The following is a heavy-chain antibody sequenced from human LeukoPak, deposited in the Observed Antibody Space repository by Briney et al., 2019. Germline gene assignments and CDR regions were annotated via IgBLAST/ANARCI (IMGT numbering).Heavy chain of an antibody. V-gene: IGHV4-39*01. D-gene: IGHD6-13*01. J-gene: IGHJ4*02. CDR2: IYYSGST. CDR1: GGSISSSSYY. Sequence: SETLSPTCTVSGGSISSSSYYWGWIRQPPGKGLEWIGSIYYSGSTYYNPSLKSRVTISIDTSKNQFSLELSSVTAADTAVYYCASATSSSSSWLIYWGQGTLVTVSS. CDR3: ASATSSSSSWLIY.